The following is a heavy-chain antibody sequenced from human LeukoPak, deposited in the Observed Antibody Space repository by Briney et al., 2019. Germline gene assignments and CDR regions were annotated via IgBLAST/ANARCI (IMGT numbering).Heavy chain of an antibody. CDR2: IKPSGGST. J-gene: IGHJ4*02. CDR1: GYTFTSYY. CDR3: AREGVYSNYFDY. V-gene: IGHV1-46*01. D-gene: IGHD4-11*01. Sequence: ASVTVSCKASGYTFTSYYMHWVRQAPGQGGEWMGIIKPSGGSTTYAQKFQGRVTMTRDTSTSTRDTSTSTVYMELSSLRSEDTAMYYCAREGVYSNYFDYWGQGTLVTVSS.